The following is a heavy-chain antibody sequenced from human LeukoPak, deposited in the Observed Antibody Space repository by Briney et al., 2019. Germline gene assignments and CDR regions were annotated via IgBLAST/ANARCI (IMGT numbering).Heavy chain of an antibody. Sequence: SETLSLTCTVSGGSISSGGYYWSWIRQHPGKGLEWIGYICYSGSTYYNPSLKSRVTISVDTSKNQFSLKLSSVTAADTAVYYCAREYYYDSSGPDWYFDLWGRGTLVTVSS. CDR3: AREYYYDSSGPDWYFDL. CDR1: GGSISSGGYY. CDR2: ICYSGST. J-gene: IGHJ2*01. D-gene: IGHD3-22*01. V-gene: IGHV4-31*03.